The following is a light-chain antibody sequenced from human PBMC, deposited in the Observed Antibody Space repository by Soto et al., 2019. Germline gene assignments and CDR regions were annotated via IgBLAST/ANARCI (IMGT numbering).Light chain of an antibody. CDR3: QQYGSSCT. V-gene: IGKV3-20*01. Sequence: VMTQAPATLSVSPGERATLSCRASQTINNNVAWYQLKDGQVPRLLIYGASTRATGIPDRFSGSGSGTDFTLTISRLEPEDFAVYYCQQYGSSCTFGPGTKVDIK. CDR1: QTINNN. J-gene: IGKJ3*01. CDR2: GAS.